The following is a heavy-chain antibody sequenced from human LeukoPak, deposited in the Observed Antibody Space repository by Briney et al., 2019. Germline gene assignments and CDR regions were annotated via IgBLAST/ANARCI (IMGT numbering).Heavy chain of an antibody. V-gene: IGHV3-23*01. J-gene: IGHJ1*01. CDR1: GFTFSSYA. Sequence: PGGSLRLSCAASGFTFSSYAMSWVRQAPGKGLEWVPAISGSGGSTYYADSVKGRFTISRDNSKNTLYLQMNSLRAEDTAVYYCAKAYYYDSSGYYYVRYFQHWGQGTLVTVSS. CDR3: AKAYYYDSSGYYYVRYFQH. D-gene: IGHD3-22*01. CDR2: ISGSGGST.